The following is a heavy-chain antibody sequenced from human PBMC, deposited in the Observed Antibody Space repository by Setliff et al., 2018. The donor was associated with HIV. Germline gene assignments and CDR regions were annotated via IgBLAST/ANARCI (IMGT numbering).Heavy chain of an antibody. D-gene: IGHD3-10*01. J-gene: IGHJ4*02. CDR2: INHSGST. Sequence: KPSETLSLTCTVSGGSISSHYWSWIRQPPGKGLEWIGKINHSGSTNYNPSLKSRVTISVDTSKNQFSLKLSSVTAADTAVYYCARGRGDGYNGFGQDFDYWGQGTLVTVSS. CDR1: GGSISSHY. V-gene: IGHV4-34*01. CDR3: ARGRGDGYNGFGQDFDY.